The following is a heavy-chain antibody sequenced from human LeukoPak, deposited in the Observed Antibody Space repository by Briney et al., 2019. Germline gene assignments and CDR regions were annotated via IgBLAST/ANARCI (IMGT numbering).Heavy chain of an antibody. J-gene: IGHJ4*02. CDR1: GFTFSNYA. V-gene: IGHV3-23*01. Sequence: GGSLRLSCAASGFTFSNYAMSWVRQAPGKGLEWVSGVSVSGAHYADSVKGRFTVSRDSSKETLYLQLNSLRPEDTAVYYCAKDSNSVIMWFENWGQGTLVTVSS. CDR3: AKDSNSVIMWFEN. CDR2: VSVSGA. D-gene: IGHD3-10*01.